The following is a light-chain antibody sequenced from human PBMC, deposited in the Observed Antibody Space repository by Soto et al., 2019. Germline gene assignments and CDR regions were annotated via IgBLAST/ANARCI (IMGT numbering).Light chain of an antibody. J-gene: IGLJ1*01. V-gene: IGLV2-14*01. Sequence: QSVLTQPASVSGSPGQSITISCTGTSSDVGGYNYVSWYQQHPGKAPKLIIYDVSDRPSGVSNRFSGSKSGNTASLTISWLQAEDEADYYCSSYTCSNSYVFGNGTKVTVL. CDR3: SSYTCSNSYV. CDR2: DVS. CDR1: SSDVGGYNY.